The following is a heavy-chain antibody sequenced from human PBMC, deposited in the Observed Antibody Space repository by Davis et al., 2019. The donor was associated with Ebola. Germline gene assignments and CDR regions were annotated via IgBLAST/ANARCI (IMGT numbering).Heavy chain of an antibody. V-gene: IGHV1-46*01. CDR2: INPSGGST. J-gene: IGHJ5*02. Sequence: ASVKVSCKASGYTFTSYYMHWVRQAPGQGLEWMGIINPSGGSTSYAQKFQGRVTMTRDTSTSTVYMELSSLRSEDTAVYYCAKDRVIFGAWGWFDPWGQGTLVTVSS. CDR1: GYTFTSYY. CDR3: AKDRVIFGAWGWFDP. D-gene: IGHD3-3*01.